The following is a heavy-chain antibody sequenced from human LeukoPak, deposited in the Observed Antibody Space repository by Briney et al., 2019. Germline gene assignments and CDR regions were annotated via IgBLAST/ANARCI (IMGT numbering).Heavy chain of an antibody. CDR2: TYYRSKWYY. CDR1: GDSVSSISVA. V-gene: IGHV6-1*01. Sequence: SSQTLSLTCAISGDSVSSISVAWNWIRQSPSRGLECLGRTYYRSKWYYEYAVSVKSRINISPDTSKNQFSLQLTSVTPEDTAVYYCSLARSEYHYGMDVWGQGTTVTVSS. J-gene: IGHJ6*02. CDR3: SLARSEYHYGMDV.